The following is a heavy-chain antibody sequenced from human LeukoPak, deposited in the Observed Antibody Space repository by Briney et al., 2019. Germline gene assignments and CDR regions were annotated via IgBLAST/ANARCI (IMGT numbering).Heavy chain of an antibody. CDR2: IYYSGST. V-gene: IGHV4-59*01. Sequence: SETLSLTCTVSGGSISSYYWSWIRQPPGKGLEWIGYIYYSGSTNYNPSLKSRVTISVDTSKNQFSLKLRSVTAADTAVYYCATNIGYYDSSGYYHGPYYYGMDVWGQGTTVTVSS. CDR1: GGSISSYY. CDR3: ATNIGYYDSSGYYHGPYYYGMDV. J-gene: IGHJ6*02. D-gene: IGHD3-22*01.